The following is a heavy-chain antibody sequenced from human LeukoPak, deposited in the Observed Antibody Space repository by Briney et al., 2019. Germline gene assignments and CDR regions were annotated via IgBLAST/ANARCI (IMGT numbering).Heavy chain of an antibody. CDR2: IYYSGST. Sequence: SETLSLTCTVSGGSVSSGSYYWSWIRQPPGKGLEWIGYIYYSGSTNYNPSLKSRVTISVDTSKNQSSLKLSSVTAADTAVCYCARDDSSSWLAYGMDVWGQGTTVTVSS. J-gene: IGHJ6*02. D-gene: IGHD6-13*01. CDR1: GGSVSSGSYY. CDR3: ARDDSSSWLAYGMDV. V-gene: IGHV4-61*01.